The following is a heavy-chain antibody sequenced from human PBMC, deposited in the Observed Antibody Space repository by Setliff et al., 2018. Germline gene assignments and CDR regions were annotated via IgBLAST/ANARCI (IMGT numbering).Heavy chain of an antibody. CDR2: IIPILGIA. V-gene: IGHV1-69*10. D-gene: IGHD3-9*01. CDR3: ARMAYFEQTNWFDP. J-gene: IGHJ5*02. CDR1: GGTFSSYA. Sequence: SVKVSCKASGGTFSSYAISWVRQAPGQGLEWMGGIIPILGIANYAQKFQGRVTITADESTSTAYMELSSLRSEDTAVYYCARMAYFEQTNWFDPWGQGTLVTVSS.